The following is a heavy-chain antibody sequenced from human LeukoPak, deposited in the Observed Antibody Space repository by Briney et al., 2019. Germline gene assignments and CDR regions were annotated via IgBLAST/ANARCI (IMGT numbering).Heavy chain of an antibody. CDR1: GFTLSSYA. CDR3: AKDDFWSGSGFDP. D-gene: IGHD3-3*01. J-gene: IGHJ5*02. V-gene: IGHV3-23*01. CDR2: ISGSGGST. Sequence: GGSLTLSCALSGFTLSSYAMRWVRPAPGEGMEWVSAISGSGGSTYYADTVKGRFTISRDNSKNTLYLQMNSLRAEDTAVYYCAKDDFWSGSGFDPWGQGTLVTVSS.